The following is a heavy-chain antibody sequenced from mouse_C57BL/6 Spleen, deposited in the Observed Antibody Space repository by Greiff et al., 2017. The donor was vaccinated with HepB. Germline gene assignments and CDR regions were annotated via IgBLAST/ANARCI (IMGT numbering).Heavy chain of an antibody. D-gene: IGHD4-1*01. CDR3: TRELGRGYAMDY. V-gene: IGHV5-9-1*02. J-gene: IGHJ4*01. CDR1: GFTFSSYA. CDR2: ISSGGDYI. Sequence: EVQRVESGEGLVKPGGSLKLSCAASGFTFSSYAMSWVRQTPEKRLEWVAYISSGGDYIYYADTVKGRFTISRDNARNTLYLQMSSLKSEDTAMYYCTRELGRGYAMDYWGQGTSVTVSS.